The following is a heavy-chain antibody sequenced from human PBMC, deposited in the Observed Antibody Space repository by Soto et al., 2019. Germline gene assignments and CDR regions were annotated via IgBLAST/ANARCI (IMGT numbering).Heavy chain of an antibody. Sequence: QVQLVQSGAEEKKPGASVKVSCKASGYTFTSYAMHWVRQAPGQRLEWMGWINAGNGNTKYSQKFQGRVTITRDTSASTAYMEMSSLRSEDTAVYYCDRGYCSGGSCYRFQHWGQGTLVTVSS. V-gene: IGHV1-3*05. J-gene: IGHJ1*01. D-gene: IGHD2-15*01. CDR2: INAGNGNT. CDR1: GYTFTSYA. CDR3: DRGYCSGGSCYRFQH.